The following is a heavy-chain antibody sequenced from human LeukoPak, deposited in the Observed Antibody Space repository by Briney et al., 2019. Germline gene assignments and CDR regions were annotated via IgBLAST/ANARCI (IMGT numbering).Heavy chain of an antibody. V-gene: IGHV3-33*01. CDR2: IWYDGSNK. J-gene: IGHJ5*02. CDR1: GISFSAHG. D-gene: IGHD3-3*01. Sequence: GGSLRLSCAASGISFSAHGMHWVRQAPGKGLEWVAVIWYDGSNKYYADSVKGRFTISRDNSKNTLYLQMNSLRAEDTAVYYCARGPTYYDFWSDPNWFDPWGQGTLVTVSS. CDR3: ARGPTYYDFWSDPNWFDP.